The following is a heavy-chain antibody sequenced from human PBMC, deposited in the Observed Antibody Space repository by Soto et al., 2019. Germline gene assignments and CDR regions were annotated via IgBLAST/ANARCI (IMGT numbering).Heavy chain of an antibody. Sequence: QVQLQESGPGLVKPSETLSLTCTVSGASMNSYHWSWIRQPAGKGLEWIGHIHSSGSTNYNPSLKSRVTMSVDTSKNQFSLRLMSLTAADTAVYYCARDQGVTAAGITWFDPWGQGSLVTVSS. CDR2: IHSSGST. V-gene: IGHV4-4*07. CDR3: ARDQGVTAAGITWFDP. D-gene: IGHD6-13*01. J-gene: IGHJ5*02. CDR1: GASMNSYH.